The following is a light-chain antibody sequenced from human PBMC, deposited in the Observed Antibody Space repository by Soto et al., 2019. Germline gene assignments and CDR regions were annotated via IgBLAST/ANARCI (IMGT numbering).Light chain of an antibody. CDR3: GTWDSSLDVAV. CDR1: SSNIGNNY. J-gene: IGLJ2*01. Sequence: QSVLTQPPSVSAAPGQKVTISCSGSSSNIGNNYLSWYQQLPGTAPKLLIYDNDKRPSGIPDRFSGSKSGTSATLGITGLQTGIEADYYCGTWDSSLDVAVFGGGTKVTVL. CDR2: DND. V-gene: IGLV1-51*01.